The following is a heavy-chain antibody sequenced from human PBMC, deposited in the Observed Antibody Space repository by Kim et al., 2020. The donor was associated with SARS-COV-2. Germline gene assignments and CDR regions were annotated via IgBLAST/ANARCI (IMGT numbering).Heavy chain of an antibody. D-gene: IGHD3-22*01. CDR2: IYYSGST. CDR1: GGSISSSSYY. CDR3: ARVISAMIVHEYWFDP. Sequence: SETLSLTCTVSGGSISSSSYYWGWIRQPPGKGLEWIGSIYYSGSTYYNPSLKSRVTISVDTSKNQFSLKLSSVTAADTAVYYCARVISAMIVHEYWFDPWGQGTLVTVSS. V-gene: IGHV4-39*07. J-gene: IGHJ5*02.